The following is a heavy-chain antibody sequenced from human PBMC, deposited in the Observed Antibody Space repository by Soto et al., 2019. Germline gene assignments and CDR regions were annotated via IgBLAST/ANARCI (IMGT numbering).Heavy chain of an antibody. CDR2: ISSSSSYI. D-gene: IGHD6-19*01. J-gene: IGHJ4*02. CDR1: GFTFSSYS. V-gene: IGHV3-21*01. Sequence: EVQLVESGGGLVKPGGSLRLSCAASGFTFSSYSMNWVRQAPGKGLEWVSSISSSSSYIYYADSVKGRFTISRDNAKNSLYLQMNSLRAEDTAVYYWASHSSGWYVNYWGQGTLVTVSS. CDR3: ASHSSGWYVNY.